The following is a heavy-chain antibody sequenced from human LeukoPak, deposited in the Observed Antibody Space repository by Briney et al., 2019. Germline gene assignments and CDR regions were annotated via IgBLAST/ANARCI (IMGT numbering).Heavy chain of an antibody. Sequence: ASVKVSCKVSGYTLTELSMHWVRQAPGKGLEWMGGFDPEDGETIYAQKFQGRVTMTEDTSTDTAYMELSSLRSEDTAVYYCATDHGSSSWYYFDYWGQGTLVTVSS. CDR3: ATDHGSSSWYYFDY. D-gene: IGHD6-13*01. J-gene: IGHJ4*02. V-gene: IGHV1-24*01. CDR2: FDPEDGET. CDR1: GYTLTELS.